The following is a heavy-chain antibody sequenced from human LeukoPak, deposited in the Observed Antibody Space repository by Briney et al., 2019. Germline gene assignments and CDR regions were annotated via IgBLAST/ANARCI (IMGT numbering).Heavy chain of an antibody. J-gene: IGHJ4*02. CDR2: IWYDGSNE. D-gene: IGHD1-26*01. V-gene: IGHV3-33*01. CDR3: ARPLVGDALDY. CDR1: GFTFSNYG. Sequence: TGVSLRLSCAASGFTFSNYGMHWVRQVPGKGLEWVAVIWYDGSNEYYADSVKGRFTIFRDNSKNTLHLQMNSLRAEDTAVYYCARPLVGDALDYWGQGTLVTVSS.